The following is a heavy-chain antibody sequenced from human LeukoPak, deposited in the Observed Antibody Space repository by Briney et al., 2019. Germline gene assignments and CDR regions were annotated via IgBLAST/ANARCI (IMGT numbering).Heavy chain of an antibody. CDR2: ISSSSSTI. J-gene: IGHJ4*02. V-gene: IGHV3-48*01. D-gene: IGHD1-26*01. CDR1: GFTFSSYS. Sequence: GGSLRRSCAASGFTFSSYSMKWVRQAPGKGVEGVSYISSSSSTIYYADSVKGRFTISRDNANTSLYLQMNSLRAEDTAVYYCARDGWELYYFDYWGQGTLVTVSS. CDR3: ARDGWELYYFDY.